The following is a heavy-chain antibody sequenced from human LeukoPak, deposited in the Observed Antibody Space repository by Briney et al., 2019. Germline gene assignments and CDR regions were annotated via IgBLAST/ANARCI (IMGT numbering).Heavy chain of an antibody. CDR1: GGSISSGGYS. J-gene: IGHJ4*02. V-gene: IGHV4-30-2*01. CDR3: ARGYLGVLSY. Sequence: SQTLSLTCAVSGGSISSGGYSWSWIRQPPGKGLEWIGYIYHSGSTYYNPSLKSRVTISVDRSKNQFSLKLSSVTAADTAEYYCARGYLGVLSYWGQGTLVTVSS. D-gene: IGHD3-16*01. CDR2: IYHSGST.